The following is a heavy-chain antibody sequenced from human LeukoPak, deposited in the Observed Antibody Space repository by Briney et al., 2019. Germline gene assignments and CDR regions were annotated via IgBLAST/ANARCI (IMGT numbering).Heavy chain of an antibody. D-gene: IGHD2-8*01. Sequence: SVKVSCKASGGTFSSYAISWVRQAPGQGLEWMGGIIPIFGTANYAQKFQGRVTITADESTSTAYMELSSLRSEDTAVYYCTTVPDQLNCTNGVCSLGNNWFDAWGQGTLVTVSS. CDR2: IIPIFGTA. V-gene: IGHV1-69*01. CDR3: TTVPDQLNCTNGVCSLGNNWFDA. J-gene: IGHJ5*02. CDR1: GGTFSSYA.